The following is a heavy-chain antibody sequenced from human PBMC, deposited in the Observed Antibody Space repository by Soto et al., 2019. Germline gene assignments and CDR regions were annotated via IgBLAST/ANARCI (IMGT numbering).Heavy chain of an antibody. CDR1: GFTVGNNY. V-gene: IGHV3-66*01. J-gene: IGHJ4*02. CDR2: IYSGGRT. Sequence: EVQLVESGGGLVQPGGSLRLSCAASGFTVGNNYMNWVRQAPGKGLEWVSVIYSGGRTDYADSVKGRFTISRDSSKNTLFLQMNSLRAEGTAIYYCAARAVAAPRWGEGTRVTVSS. D-gene: IGHD6-19*01. CDR3: AARAVAAPR.